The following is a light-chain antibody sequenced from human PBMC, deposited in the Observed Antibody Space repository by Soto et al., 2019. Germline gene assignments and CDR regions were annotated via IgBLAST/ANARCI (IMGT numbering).Light chain of an antibody. CDR2: DAS. V-gene: IGKV1-5*01. Sequence: DIQMTQSPSTLSASVGDRATITCRASQSISSWLAWYQQKPGKAPKLLIYDASSLESGVPSRFSGSGSGTEFTLTISSLQPDDFATYYCQQYNSYSPETFGQGTKVEIK. CDR3: QQYNSYSPET. J-gene: IGKJ1*01. CDR1: QSISSW.